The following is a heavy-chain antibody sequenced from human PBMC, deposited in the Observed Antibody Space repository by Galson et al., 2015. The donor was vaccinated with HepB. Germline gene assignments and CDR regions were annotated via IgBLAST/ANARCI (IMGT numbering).Heavy chain of an antibody. D-gene: IGHD2-15*01. CDR3: AREAGYCSGGSCYSRVVDY. V-gene: IGHV3-64*01. CDR1: GFTFSSYA. Sequence: SLRLSCAASGFTFSSYAMHWVRQAPGKGLEYVSAISSNGGSTYYANSVKGRFTISRDNSKNTLYLQMGSLRAEDMAVYYCAREAGYCSGGSCYSRVVDYWVQGTLVTVSS. J-gene: IGHJ4*02. CDR2: ISSNGGST.